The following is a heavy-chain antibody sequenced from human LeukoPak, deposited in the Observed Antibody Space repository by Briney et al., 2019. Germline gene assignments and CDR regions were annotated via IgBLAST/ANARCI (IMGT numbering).Heavy chain of an antibody. D-gene: IGHD3-9*01. J-gene: IGHJ4*02. CDR1: GYTFNSYG. CDR2: ISGYNGHT. V-gene: IGHV1-18*01. Sequence: ASVKVSCRASGYTFNSYGISWVRQAPGQGLEWMGWISGYNGHTNYAQKFQGRVTMTRNTSISTAYMELSSLRSEDTAVYYCARGSVLRYFDWLFPYYVSDYWGQGTLVTVSS. CDR3: ARGSVLRYFDWLFPYYVSDY.